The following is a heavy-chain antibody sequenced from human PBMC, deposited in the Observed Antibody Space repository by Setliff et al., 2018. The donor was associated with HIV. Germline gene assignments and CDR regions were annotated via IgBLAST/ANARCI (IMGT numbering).Heavy chain of an antibody. V-gene: IGHV4-34*01. CDR3: ARGVNFDY. CDR2: INHSGST. CDR1: GGSFSGYY. J-gene: IGHJ4*02. Sequence: LSLTCAVFGGSFSGYYWSWIRQPPGKGLEWIGEINHSGSTDYNPSLTSRVTISADTSRNQFSLKLTSVTAADTAIYYCARGVNFDYWGQGTQVTVSS.